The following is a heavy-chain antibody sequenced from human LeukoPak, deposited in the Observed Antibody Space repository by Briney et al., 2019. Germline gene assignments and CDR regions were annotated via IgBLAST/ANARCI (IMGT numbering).Heavy chain of an antibody. CDR1: GSSISSYD. V-gene: IGHV4-59*08. Sequence: PSETLSPTCTVPGSSISSYDWSWIRQPPGKGLDWIGYIYYSGSTNCNPSLKSRVTISVDTSKNQFSLKLSSVTAADTAVYYCARHVKQQPVIYYFDYWAQGILVTVSS. CDR3: ARHVKQQPVIYYFDY. J-gene: IGHJ4*02. D-gene: IGHD6-13*01. CDR2: IYYSGST.